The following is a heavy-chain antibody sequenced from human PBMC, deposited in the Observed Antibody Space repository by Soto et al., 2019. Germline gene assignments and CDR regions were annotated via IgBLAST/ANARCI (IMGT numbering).Heavy chain of an antibody. CDR2: ISGSNGST. CDR1: GFTFSSYA. D-gene: IGHD5-12*01. V-gene: IGHV3-23*01. J-gene: IGHJ6*02. Sequence: GGSLRLSCAASGFTFSSYAMSWVRQAPGKGLEWVSAISGSNGSTYYADSVKGQFTISRDNSKNTLYLQMNSLRAEDTAVYYCGRRDGYLTYYYGMDVWGQGTTVTVS. CDR3: GRRDGYLTYYYGMDV.